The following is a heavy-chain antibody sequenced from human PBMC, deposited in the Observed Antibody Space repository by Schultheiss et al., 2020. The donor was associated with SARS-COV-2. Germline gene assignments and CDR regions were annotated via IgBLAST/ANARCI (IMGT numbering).Heavy chain of an antibody. CDR3: ARPQMAARPDAFDI. Sequence: SETLSLTCAVYGGSFSGYYWSWIRQPPGKGLEWIGEINHSGSTNYNPSLKSRVTISVDTSKNQFSLKLSSVTAADTAVYYCARPQMAARPDAFDIWGQGTMVTGSS. CDR2: INHSGST. D-gene: IGHD6-6*01. CDR1: GGSFSGYY. V-gene: IGHV4-34*01. J-gene: IGHJ3*02.